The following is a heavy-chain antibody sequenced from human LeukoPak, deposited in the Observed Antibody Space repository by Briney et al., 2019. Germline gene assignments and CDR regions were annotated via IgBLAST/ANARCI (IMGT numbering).Heavy chain of an antibody. V-gene: IGHV4-39*07. D-gene: IGHD6-19*01. CDR3: ASVRRGIAVTRFDY. CDR2: MYYSGTT. J-gene: IGHJ4*02. CDR1: GGSISSSNYY. Sequence: SETLSLTCTVSGGSISSSNYYWGWIRQPPGKGLEWIGSMYYSGTTYYNPYLKSRVTISVDTSKNQFSLKLSSVTAADTAVYYCASVRRGIAVTRFDYWGQGTLVTVSS.